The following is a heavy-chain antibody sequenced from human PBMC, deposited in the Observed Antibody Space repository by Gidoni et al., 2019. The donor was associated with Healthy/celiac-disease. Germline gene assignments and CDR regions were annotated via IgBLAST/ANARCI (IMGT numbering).Heavy chain of an antibody. CDR2: ISSSSIYI. Sequence: EVQLVESGGGLVKPGGSLRLSCAASGFTFRSYSMNWVRQAPGKELGCASSISSSSIYIYYADSVKGRFTISRDNAKNSLYLQMNSLRAEDTAVYYCARTRGYFSSTSCPKTGAFDIWGQGTMVTVSS. CDR3: ARTRGYFSSTSCPKTGAFDI. CDR1: GFTFRSYS. D-gene: IGHD2-2*03. V-gene: IGHV3-21*01. J-gene: IGHJ3*02.